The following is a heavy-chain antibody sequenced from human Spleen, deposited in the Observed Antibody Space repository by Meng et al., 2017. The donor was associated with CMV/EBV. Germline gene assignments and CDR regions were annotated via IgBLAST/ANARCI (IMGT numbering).Heavy chain of an antibody. J-gene: IGHJ6*02. CDR1: GGSFSGYY. V-gene: IGHV4-34*01. Sequence: GSLRLSCAVYGGSFSGYYWSGIRQPPGKGLEWIGEINHSGSTNYNPSLKSRVTISVDTSKNQFSLKLSSVTAADTAVYYCARGKDVWGQGTTVTVSS. CDR3: ARGKDV. CDR2: INHSGST.